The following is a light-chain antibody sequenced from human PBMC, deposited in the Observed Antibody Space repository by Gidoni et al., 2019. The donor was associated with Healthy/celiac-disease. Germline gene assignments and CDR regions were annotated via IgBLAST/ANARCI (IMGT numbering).Light chain of an antibody. CDR3: QQYGSSPV. CDR1: QSGSSKY. V-gene: IGKV3-20*01. CDR2: GTS. J-gene: IGKJ1*01. Sequence: EIVLTQSPGTLSFSTGDRATLSCRASQSGSSKYLAWYQQKPGQAPRLLIYGTSRRATGIPDRFSGSGSGTDFTLTISRLEPEDLPVYYCQQYGSSPVFGQGTKVEIK.